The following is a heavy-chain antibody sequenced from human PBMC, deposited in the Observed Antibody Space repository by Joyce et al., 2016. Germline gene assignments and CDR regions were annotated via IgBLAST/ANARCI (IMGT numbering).Heavy chain of an antibody. V-gene: IGHV3-21*01. J-gene: IGHJ4*02. CDR3: ASGYSGYDFEAYFDY. Sequence: EVQVVESGGGLVKPGGSLRLSCAASGFTFSTYTMNWVRQAPGKGLEWVSSISSSSSYIYYADSVKGRFTISRDNAENSLYLQMKRLRAEDTAVYYCASGYSGYDFEAYFDYWGQGTLVTVSS. CDR1: GFTFSTYT. CDR2: ISSSSSYI. D-gene: IGHD5-12*01.